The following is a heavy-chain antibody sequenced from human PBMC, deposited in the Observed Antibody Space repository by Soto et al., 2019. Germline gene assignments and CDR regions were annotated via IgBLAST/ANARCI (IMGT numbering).Heavy chain of an antibody. CDR2: IYYSGST. V-gene: IGHV4-59*01. Sequence: PGGSLRLSCAASGFTFSIYAMSWVRQPPGKGLEWIGYIYYSGSTNYNPSLKSRVTISVDTSKNQFSLKLSSVTAADTAVYYCARRRGYSYSSYGMDVWGQGTTVTVSS. CDR3: ARRRGYSYSSYGMDV. CDR1: GFTFSIYA. J-gene: IGHJ6*02. D-gene: IGHD5-18*01.